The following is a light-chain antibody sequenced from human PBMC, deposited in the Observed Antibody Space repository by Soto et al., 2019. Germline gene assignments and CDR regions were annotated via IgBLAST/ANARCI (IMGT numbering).Light chain of an antibody. J-gene: IGLJ2*01. CDR1: NSNIGSKD. Sequence: QSVLTQVPSVSAAPGQKVTITCSGSNSNIGSKDVSWYQQLPGTAPKLLIYDNSKRPSGIPDRFSGSKSGTSATLGITGLQTGDEADYYCGTWDSSLSGGVFGGGTKLTV. CDR2: DNS. V-gene: IGLV1-51*01. CDR3: GTWDSSLSGGV.